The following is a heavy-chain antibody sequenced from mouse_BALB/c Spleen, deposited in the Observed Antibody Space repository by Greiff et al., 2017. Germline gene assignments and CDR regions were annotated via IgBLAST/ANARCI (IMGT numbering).Heavy chain of an antibody. J-gene: IGHJ1*01. V-gene: IGHV3-2*02. Sequence: DVKLQESGPGLVKPSQSLSLTCTVTGYSITSDYAWNWIRQFPGNKLEWMGYISYSGSTSYNPSLKSRISITRDTSKNQFFLQLNSVTTEDTATYDCASYYSSSYFDVWGAGTTVTVSS. CDR2: ISYSGST. D-gene: IGHD1-1*01. CDR3: ASYYSSSYFDV. CDR1: GYSITSDYA.